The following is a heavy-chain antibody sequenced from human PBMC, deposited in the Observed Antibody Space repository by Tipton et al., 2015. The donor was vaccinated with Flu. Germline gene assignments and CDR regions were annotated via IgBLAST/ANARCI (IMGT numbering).Heavy chain of an antibody. Sequence: SLRLSCAASGFTFSSSWMSWVRRAPGKGLEWVANINQDGSEKQFVDSVRGRFTISRDNAKNSLFLQMDSLRAEDTAVYYCAREHLTVVLPYYFDYWGQGTLVTVSS. D-gene: IGHD4/OR15-4a*01. J-gene: IGHJ4*02. CDR2: INQDGSEK. CDR1: GFTFSSSW. V-gene: IGHV3-7*01. CDR3: AREHLTVVLPYYFDY.